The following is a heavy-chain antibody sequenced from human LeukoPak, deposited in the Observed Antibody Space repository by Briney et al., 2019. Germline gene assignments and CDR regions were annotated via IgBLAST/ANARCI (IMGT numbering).Heavy chain of an antibody. J-gene: IGHJ3*01. CDR3: GRHANGDSSAAFDL. D-gene: IGHD2-8*01. CDR2: VYRSGGT. V-gene: IGHV4-4*02. Sequence: PSGTLSLTCAVSGDSISDKYWWRWVRQFPDKGLEWIGEVYRSGGTSYNPSLKSRVTVSIDYSKNQFSLNLRSVTAADMAVYYCGRHANGDSSAAFDLWGQGTMVFVSS. CDR1: GDSISDKYW.